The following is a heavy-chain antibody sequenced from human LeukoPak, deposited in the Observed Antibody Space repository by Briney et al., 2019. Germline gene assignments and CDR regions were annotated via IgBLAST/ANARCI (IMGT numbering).Heavy chain of an antibody. V-gene: IGHV1-18*01. CDR2: ISAYNGNT. J-gene: IGHJ6*03. D-gene: IGHD3-22*01. Sequence: ASVKVSCMASGYTFTSYGISWVRQAPGQGVEGMGGISAYNGNTNYAQKLQGSVTMTTDTSTITAYMELRSLRSDDTAVYYCAREAYYYDSSGRGYYYYYMDVWGKGTTVTISS. CDR1: GYTFTSYG. CDR3: AREAYYYDSSGRGYYYYYMDV.